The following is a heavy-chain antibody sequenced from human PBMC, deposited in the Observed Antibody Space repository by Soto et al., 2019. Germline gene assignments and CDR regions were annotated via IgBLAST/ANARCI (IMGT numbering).Heavy chain of an antibody. J-gene: IGHJ5*02. Sequence: QVQLQESGPGLVKPSGTLSLTCTVSGDSVISSSYYWGWIRQSPGKGLEWIGTVYYSRSVYYNPSLTSRVTISVDTSKNQFSLKLTSVTAADTAVYYCTRQAVGSTWYYWFDPWGQGILVTVSS. CDR2: VYYSRSV. V-gene: IGHV4-39*01. CDR1: GDSVISSSYY. D-gene: IGHD6-13*01. CDR3: TRQAVGSTWYYWFDP.